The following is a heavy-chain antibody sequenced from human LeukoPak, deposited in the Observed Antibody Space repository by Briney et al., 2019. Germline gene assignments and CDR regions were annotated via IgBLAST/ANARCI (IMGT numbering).Heavy chain of an antibody. J-gene: IGHJ3*02. CDR2: INHSGST. Sequence: PSETLSLTCAVYGGSFSGYYWSWIRQPPGKGLEWIGEINHSGSTNYNPSLKSRVTISVDTSKNQFSLKLSSVTAADTAVYYCARGPRHYDSSGYYYGDAFDIWGQGIMVTVSS. CDR3: ARGPRHYDSSGYYYGDAFDI. CDR1: GGSFSGYY. V-gene: IGHV4-34*01. D-gene: IGHD3-22*01.